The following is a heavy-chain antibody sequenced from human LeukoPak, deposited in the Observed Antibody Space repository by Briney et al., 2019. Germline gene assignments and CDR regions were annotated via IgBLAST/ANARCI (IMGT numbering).Heavy chain of an antibody. J-gene: IGHJ5*02. CDR2: IYYSGST. V-gene: IGHV4-39*01. CDR3: ARHEYSGSYYGLSWFDP. D-gene: IGHD1-26*01. Sequence: ASETLSLTCTVSGGSISSSGYYWGWIRQPPGKGLEWIASIYYSGSTYYNPSLKSRVTISVDTSKNQLSLKLSSLTASDTAVYYCARHEYSGSYYGLSWFDPWGQGTLVTVSS. CDR1: GGSISSSGYY.